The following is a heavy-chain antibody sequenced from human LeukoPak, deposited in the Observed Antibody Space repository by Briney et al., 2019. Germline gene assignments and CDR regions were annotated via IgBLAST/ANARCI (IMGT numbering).Heavy chain of an antibody. J-gene: IGHJ4*02. V-gene: IGHV3-53*05. CDR1: GFTVSSNY. Sequence: PGGSLRLSCAASGFTVSSNYMSWVRQAPGKGLEWVSVVYSGGSTYYADSVKGRFTISRDNSKNTLYLQMNSLRAEDTAVYYCAKGDYDILTGAEDYWGQGTLVTVSS. CDR3: AKGDYDILTGAEDY. CDR2: VYSGGST. D-gene: IGHD3-9*01.